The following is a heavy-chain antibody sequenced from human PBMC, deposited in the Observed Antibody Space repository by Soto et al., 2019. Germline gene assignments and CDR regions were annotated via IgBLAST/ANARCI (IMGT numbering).Heavy chain of an antibody. V-gene: IGHV1-69*12. Sequence: QVQLVQSGAEVKKPGSSVKVSCKASGGTFSTYVISWVRQAPGQGLEWMGGIIPVFATTNYAQKFQGRVTITAHESTRTGYMELNSLRSEATAVYYCARGRIAGAATDFYYYGMDVWGQGTSVTVSS. CDR1: GGTFSTYV. CDR2: IIPVFATT. D-gene: IGHD1-26*01. CDR3: ARGRIAGAATDFYYYGMDV. J-gene: IGHJ6*02.